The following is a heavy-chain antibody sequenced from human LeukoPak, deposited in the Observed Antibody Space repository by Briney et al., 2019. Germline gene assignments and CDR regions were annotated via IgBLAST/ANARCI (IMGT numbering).Heavy chain of an antibody. V-gene: IGHV3-53*01. CDR3: ARVRSDSRGWYEFDY. J-gene: IGHJ4*02. D-gene: IGHD6-19*01. Sequence: GGSLRLSCAASGFTVSTNYMSWVRQVSGEGLEFVSLIYTGGTTDYADSVKGRFTISSDNSKNTLYLQMNSLRAEDTAVYYCARVRSDSRGWYEFDYWGQGTLVTVSS. CDR2: IYTGGTT. CDR1: GFTVSTNY.